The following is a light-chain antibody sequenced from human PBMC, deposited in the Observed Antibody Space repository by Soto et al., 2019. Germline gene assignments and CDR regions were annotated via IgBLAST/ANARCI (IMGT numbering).Light chain of an antibody. CDR3: CSFAGMSTFV. V-gene: IGLV2-23*02. CDR2: EVT. CDR1: NSNLGDYNL. J-gene: IGLJ1*01. Sequence: QSVLTQPASVSGSPGQSIAISCTGTNSNLGDYNLVSWFQQHPGEVPKLIIYEVTRRPSGVSNRFSGSKSGNTASLTISGLQAEDEAQYYCCSFAGMSTFVFGTGNKVTVL.